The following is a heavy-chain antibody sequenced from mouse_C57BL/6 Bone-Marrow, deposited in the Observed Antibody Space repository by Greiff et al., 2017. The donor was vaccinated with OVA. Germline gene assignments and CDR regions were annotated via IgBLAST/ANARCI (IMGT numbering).Heavy chain of an antibody. CDR1: GYTFTEYT. D-gene: IGHD2-2*01. J-gene: IGHJ3*01. Sequence: VKPGASVKLSCKASGYTFTEYTIHWVKQRSGQGLEWIGWFYPGSGSIKYNEKFKDKATLTADKSSSTVYMELSRLTSEDSAVYFCARHERGLYYGYVLFAYWGQGTLVTVSA. CDR3: ARHERGLYYGYVLFAY. CDR2: FYPGSGSI. V-gene: IGHV1-62-2*01.